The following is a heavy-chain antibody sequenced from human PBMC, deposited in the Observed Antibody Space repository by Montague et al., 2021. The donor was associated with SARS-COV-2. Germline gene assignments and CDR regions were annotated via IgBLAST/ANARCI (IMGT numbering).Heavy chain of an antibody. CDR3: ARHGGNDAFDI. Sequence: SETLSLTCTVSSGSISNDIYYWGWIRQPPGKGLEWIGYIDNSGSTXHNPSLESRVTMSVDTSKNQFSLKLNSVTAADTAVYYCARHGGNDAFDIWGRGTMVTVSS. J-gene: IGHJ3*02. V-gene: IGHV4-61*01. CDR1: SGSISNDIYY. D-gene: IGHD4-23*01. CDR2: IDNSGST.